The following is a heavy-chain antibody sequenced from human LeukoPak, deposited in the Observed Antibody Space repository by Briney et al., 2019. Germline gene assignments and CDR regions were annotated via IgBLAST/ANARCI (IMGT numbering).Heavy chain of an antibody. D-gene: IGHD5-24*01. Sequence: SETLSLTCAVYGGSFSGYYWSWIRQPPGKGLERIGEINHSGSTNYNPSLKSRVTISVDTSKNQFSLKLSSVTAADTAVYYCARAGLEMATIFGYWGQGILVTVSS. J-gene: IGHJ4*02. V-gene: IGHV4-34*01. CDR1: GGSFSGYY. CDR2: INHSGST. CDR3: ARAGLEMATIFGY.